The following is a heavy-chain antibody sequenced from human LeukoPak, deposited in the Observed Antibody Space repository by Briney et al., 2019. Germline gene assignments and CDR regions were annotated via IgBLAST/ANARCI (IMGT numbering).Heavy chain of an antibody. CDR3: ARLRFLEWFGGAFDI. CDR2: INPNSGGT. D-gene: IGHD3-3*01. J-gene: IGHJ3*02. CDR1: GYTFTGYY. Sequence: RASVKVSCKASGYTFTGYYMHWVRQAPGQGLEWMGWINPNSGGTNYAQKFQGRVTMTRDTSISTAYMELSRLRSDDTAVYYCARLRFLEWFGGAFDIWGQGTMVTVSS. V-gene: IGHV1-2*02.